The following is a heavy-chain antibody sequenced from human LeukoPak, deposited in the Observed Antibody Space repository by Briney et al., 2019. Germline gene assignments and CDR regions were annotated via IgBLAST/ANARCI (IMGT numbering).Heavy chain of an antibody. D-gene: IGHD3-22*01. CDR3: ARVYYYDSSGYVFDY. CDR1: GGSISSGSYY. CDR2: IYTSGST. J-gene: IGHJ4*02. V-gene: IGHV4-61*02. Sequence: MASETLSLTCTVSGGSISSGSYYWSWIRQPAGKGLEWIGRIYTSGSTNYNPSLKSRVTISVDTSKNQFSLKLNSVTAADTAVYYCARVYYYDSSGYVFDYWGQGTLVTVSS.